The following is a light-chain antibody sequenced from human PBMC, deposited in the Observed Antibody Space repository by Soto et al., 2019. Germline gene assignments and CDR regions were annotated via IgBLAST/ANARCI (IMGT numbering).Light chain of an antibody. CDR2: DAS. CDR1: QSVSSY. V-gene: IGKV3-11*01. Sequence: EIVLTQSPATLSLSPGERATLSCRASQSVSSYLAWYQQKPGQAHRLLIYDASNRATGIPARFSGSGSGTDFSLTISRLKPEDFALYYCQQRSNWLTFGEGTKVEIK. CDR3: QQRSNWLT. J-gene: IGKJ4*01.